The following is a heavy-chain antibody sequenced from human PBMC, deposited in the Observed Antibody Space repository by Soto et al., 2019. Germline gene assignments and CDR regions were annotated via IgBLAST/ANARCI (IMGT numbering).Heavy chain of an antibody. Sequence: PSETLSLTCTVSGGSISSGDYYWSWIRQPPGKGLEWIGYIYYSGSTYYNPSLKSRVTISADTSKDQFSLKLTSVTAADTAVYYCAREEAGNSIGYYYHHWGQGTLVIVSS. CDR3: AREEAGNSIGYYYHH. J-gene: IGHJ1*01. CDR2: IYYSGST. V-gene: IGHV4-30-4*01. CDR1: GGSISSGDYY. D-gene: IGHD3-22*01.